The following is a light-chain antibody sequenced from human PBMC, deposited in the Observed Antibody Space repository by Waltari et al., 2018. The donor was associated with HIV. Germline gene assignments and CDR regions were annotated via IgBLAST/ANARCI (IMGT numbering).Light chain of an antibody. CDR3: QKYKSAPFT. J-gene: IGKJ3*01. CDR2: AAS. V-gene: IGKV1-27*01. CDR1: QGFSNY. Sequence: IQMTQSPSSLSASVGVRVTITCRASQGFSNYLAWYQQKPGKVPKVLIYAASTLQSGVPTRFSGSGSGTDFTLTINSLQPEDVATYYCQKYKSAPFTFGPGTKVDIK.